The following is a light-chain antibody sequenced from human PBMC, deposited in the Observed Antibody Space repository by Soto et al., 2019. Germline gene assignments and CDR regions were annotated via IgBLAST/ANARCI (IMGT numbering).Light chain of an antibody. CDR1: SSDVGGYKY. J-gene: IGLJ1*01. CDR3: SSYAGSSNV. CDR2: EVS. V-gene: IGLV2-8*01. Sequence: QSALTQPPAASGSPGQSVTISCTGTSSDVGGYKYVSWYQQHPGKAPKLLIYEVSQRPSGVPDRFSGSKSGNTASLTVSGLQAEDEADYYCSSYAGSSNVFGTGTKLTVL.